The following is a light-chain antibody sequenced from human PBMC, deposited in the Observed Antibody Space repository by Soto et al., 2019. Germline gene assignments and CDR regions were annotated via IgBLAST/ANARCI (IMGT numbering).Light chain of an antibody. J-gene: IGKJ4*01. Sequence: EIVMTQSPATLAVSPGERATLSCRASQSVRINVAWYQQKNGQAPRLLVYGASTRASGIPDRFSGSGSGTEFTLTISSLQSEDFAVYYCQQYGSSPPLTFGGGTKVDIK. CDR2: GAS. CDR1: QSVRIN. CDR3: QQYGSSPPLT. V-gene: IGKV3-15*01.